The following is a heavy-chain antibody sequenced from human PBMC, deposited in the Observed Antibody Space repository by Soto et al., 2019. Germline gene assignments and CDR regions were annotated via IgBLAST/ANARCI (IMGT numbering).Heavy chain of an antibody. Sequence: ILSLTCSVSGFAISRGYYWSWVRQPPGKGLKWIGSIYPSVSSYHNPSLATRLRLSIDTSKNQFTLNLTSVTAADTALYFCAREKVGTTFFDNWGQGIQVTVSS. V-gene: IGHV4-38-2*02. CDR3: AREKVGTTFFDN. CDR1: GFAISRGYY. CDR2: IYPSVSS. J-gene: IGHJ4*02. D-gene: IGHD1-1*01.